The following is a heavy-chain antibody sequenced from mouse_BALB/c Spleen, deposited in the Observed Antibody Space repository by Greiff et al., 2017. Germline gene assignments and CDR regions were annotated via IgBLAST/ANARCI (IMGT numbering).Heavy chain of an antibody. CDR2: IYPGSGST. V-gene: IGHV1-55*01. D-gene: IGHD2-12*01. J-gene: IGHJ2*01. CDR1: GYNFTSYW. Sequence: QVQLQQPGAELVKPGTSVKLSCKASGYNFTSYWINWVKLRPGQGLEWIGDIYPGSGSTNYNEKFKSKATLTVDTSSSTAYMQLSSLASEDSALYYCARCGRRRGLDYWGQGTTLTVSS. CDR3: ARCGRRRGLDY.